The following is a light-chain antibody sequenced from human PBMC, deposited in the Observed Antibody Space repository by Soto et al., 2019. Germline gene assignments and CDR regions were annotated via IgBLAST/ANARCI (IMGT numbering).Light chain of an antibody. J-gene: IGKJ1*01. Sequence: MQMTHSGASLSASVSYRVTISCRASQGIGNALGWYQQKPGKPPKVLICAASNLQSGVPPRFSGSGSGTDFTLAISSLQPEDSATYYCLQDINYPCTFGQGTKVDI. CDR3: LQDINYPCT. V-gene: IGKV1-6*01. CDR1: QGIGNA. CDR2: AAS.